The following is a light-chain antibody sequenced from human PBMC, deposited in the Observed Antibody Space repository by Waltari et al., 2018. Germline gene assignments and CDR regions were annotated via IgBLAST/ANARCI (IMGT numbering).Light chain of an antibody. CDR2: GPS. Sequence: EVLMTQSPPTLSVSPGEGATRSCRASQSISRNLAWYQQKPGQAPRLLIYGPSTRAPGIPARFGGSGSGTEVTLTISSLQSEDFAVYYCQQYNNWRTFGQGTKLEI. J-gene: IGKJ2*01. V-gene: IGKV3-15*01. CDR3: QQYNNWRT. CDR1: QSISRN.